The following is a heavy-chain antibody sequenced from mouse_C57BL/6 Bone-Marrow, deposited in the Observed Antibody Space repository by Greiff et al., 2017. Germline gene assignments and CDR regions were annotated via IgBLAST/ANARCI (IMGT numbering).Heavy chain of an antibody. CDR1: GYTFTSYW. CDR2: IDPSDSYT. J-gene: IGHJ4*01. CDR3: ARDYDAGYYAMDY. Sequence: QVQLQQPGAELVMPGASVKLSCKASGYTFTSYWMHWVKQRPGQGLEWIGEIDPSDSYTNYNQKFKGKSTLTVDKSSSTAYMQLSSLTSEDSAVYYCARDYDAGYYAMDYWGQGTSVTVSS. V-gene: IGHV1-69*01. D-gene: IGHD2-4*01.